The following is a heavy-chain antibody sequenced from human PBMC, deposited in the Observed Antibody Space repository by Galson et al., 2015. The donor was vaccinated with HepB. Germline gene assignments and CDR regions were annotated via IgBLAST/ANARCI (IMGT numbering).Heavy chain of an antibody. J-gene: IGHJ4*02. Sequence: QSGAEVKKPGASVKVSCKASGYTFTSYGISWVRQAPGQGLEWMGWINTNTGNPTYAQGFTGRFVFSLDTSVSTAYLQISSLKAEDTAVYYCARSLAEQQVVPEGDYWGQGTLVTVSS. CDR1: GYTFTSYG. D-gene: IGHD6-13*01. CDR2: INTNTGNP. CDR3: ARSLAEQQVVPEGDY. V-gene: IGHV7-4-1*02.